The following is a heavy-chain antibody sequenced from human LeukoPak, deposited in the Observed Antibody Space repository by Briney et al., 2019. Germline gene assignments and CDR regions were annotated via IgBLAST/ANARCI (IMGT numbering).Heavy chain of an antibody. D-gene: IGHD3-22*01. Sequence: HTGGSLRLSCAASGFSFSTYAMSWVRQAPGKGLEWVSAITGSGGSTYYADSVKGRFTISRDDSKNTLYLQMNSLRAEDTAVYYCARENYYYDSSGHYYGGFDIWGQGTMVTVSS. V-gene: IGHV3-23*01. J-gene: IGHJ3*02. CDR3: ARENYYYDSSGHYYGGFDI. CDR1: GFSFSTYA. CDR2: ITGSGGST.